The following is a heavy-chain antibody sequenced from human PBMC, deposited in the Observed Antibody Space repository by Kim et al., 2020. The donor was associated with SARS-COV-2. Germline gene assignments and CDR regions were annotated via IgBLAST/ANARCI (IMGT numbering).Heavy chain of an antibody. CDR3: ARLGRGEQQHFRRDY. V-gene: IGHV5-10-1*01. CDR1: GYSFTSYW. J-gene: IGHJ4*02. D-gene: IGHD6-13*01. CDR2: IDPSDSYT. Sequence: GESLKISCKGSGYSFTSYWISWVRQMPGKGLEWMGRIDPSDSYTNYSPSFQGHVTISADKSISTAYLQWSSLKASDTAMYYCARLGRGEQQHFRRDYWGQGTLVTVSS.